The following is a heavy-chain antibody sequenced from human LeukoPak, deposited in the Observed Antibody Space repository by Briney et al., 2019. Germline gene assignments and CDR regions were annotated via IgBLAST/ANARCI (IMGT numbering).Heavy chain of an antibody. CDR1: GFTFSSYS. V-gene: IGHV3-21*01. D-gene: IGHD3-9*01. Sequence: NSGGSLRLSCAASGFTFSSYSMNWVRQAPGKGLEWVSSISSSSSYIYYADSVKGRFTISRDNAKNSLYLQMNSLRAEDTAVYYCARGLTFDWLLRGNWFDPWGQGTLVTVSS. CDR3: ARGLTFDWLLRGNWFDP. CDR2: ISSSSSYI. J-gene: IGHJ5*02.